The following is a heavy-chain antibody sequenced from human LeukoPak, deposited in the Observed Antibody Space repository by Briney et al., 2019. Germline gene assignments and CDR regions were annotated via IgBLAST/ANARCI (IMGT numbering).Heavy chain of an antibody. CDR1: GGSFSGYY. J-gene: IGHJ4*02. Sequence: SETLSLICAVYGGSFSGYYWSWIRQPPGKGLEGFGEINHSGSTNYTPSLKSRVTISVDTSKNQSSLKLSSVTAADTAVYYCAREGRVVVPAAISHRRRRYFDYWGQGTLVTVSS. V-gene: IGHV4-34*01. D-gene: IGHD2-2*02. CDR2: INHSGST. CDR3: AREGRVVVPAAISHRRRRYFDY.